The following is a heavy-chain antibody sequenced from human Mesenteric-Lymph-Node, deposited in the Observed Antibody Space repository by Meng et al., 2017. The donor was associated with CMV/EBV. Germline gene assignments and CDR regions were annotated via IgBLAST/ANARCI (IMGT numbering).Heavy chain of an antibody. J-gene: IGHJ4*02. D-gene: IGHD1-26*01. CDR2: IRYDGSNK. CDR1: GFTFSSYG. Sequence: GGFLRPSFAASGFTFSSYGMHWVRQAPGKGLEWLAFIRYDGSNKYYADSVKGRFTISRNNSKNTLYLKMNSMIAENTAVYYCAKGGLRELRQTIDYWGQGTLVTVSS. CDR3: AKGGLRELRQTIDY. V-gene: IGHV3-30*02.